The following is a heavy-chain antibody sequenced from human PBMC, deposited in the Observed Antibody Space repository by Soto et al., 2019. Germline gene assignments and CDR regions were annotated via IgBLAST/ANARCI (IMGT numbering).Heavy chain of an antibody. Sequence: VQLVESGGGLVPPGGSLRLSCAGSGFTFSIYSMNWVRQAPGKGLEWVSLISGSGGSTHYADSVEGRFTISRDNSKNTLYLEMDSLRAEDTAVYYCAKVVKYDVLTGYYKGPDYYGMDVWGQGTTVTVSS. CDR1: GFTFSIYS. D-gene: IGHD3-9*01. J-gene: IGHJ6*02. CDR3: AKVVKYDVLTGYYKGPDYYGMDV. CDR2: ISGSGGST. V-gene: IGHV3-23*04.